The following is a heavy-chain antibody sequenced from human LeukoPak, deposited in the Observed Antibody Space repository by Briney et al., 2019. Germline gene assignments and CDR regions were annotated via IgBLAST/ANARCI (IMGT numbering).Heavy chain of an antibody. CDR2: IYHSGST. V-gene: IGHV4-30-2*01. CDR1: GGSISSGGYS. CDR3: ATSHNSDFDY. D-gene: IGHD2/OR15-2a*01. J-gene: IGHJ4*02. Sequence: SETLSPTCAVSGGSISSGGYSWSWIRQPPGKGLEWIGYIYHSGSTYYNPSLKSRVTISVDRSKNQFSLKLSSVTAADTAVYYCATSHNSDFDYWGQGTLVTVSS.